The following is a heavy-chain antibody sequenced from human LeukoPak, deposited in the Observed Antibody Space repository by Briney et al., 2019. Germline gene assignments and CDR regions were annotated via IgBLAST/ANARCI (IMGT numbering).Heavy chain of an antibody. D-gene: IGHD3-10*01. J-gene: IGHJ4*02. Sequence: SGTLSLTCTVSSGFISRTTNYWGWIRQPPGKGLGWIGSIYYSGSTHYNPSLKSRVTISLDTSKNHFSLRLTSVTAADTAVYYCARGYYASGSAFDFWGQGTLVTVSS. CDR3: ARGYYASGSAFDF. V-gene: IGHV4-39*02. CDR1: SGFISRTTNY. CDR2: IYYSGST.